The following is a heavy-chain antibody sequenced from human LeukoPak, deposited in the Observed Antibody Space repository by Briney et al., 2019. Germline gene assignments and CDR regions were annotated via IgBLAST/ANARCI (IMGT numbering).Heavy chain of an antibody. J-gene: IGHJ6*02. CDR2: ISDSGYYI. Sequence: GGSLRLSCAASGFTFSSYSMNWVRQAPGKGLEWVSSISDSGYYINYADSVKGRFTISRDNAKNSLYLHMNSLRDEDTAVYYCARRLLGPMDVWGQGTTVTVSS. CDR3: ARRLLGPMDV. D-gene: IGHD3-16*01. V-gene: IGHV3-21*01. CDR1: GFTFSSYS.